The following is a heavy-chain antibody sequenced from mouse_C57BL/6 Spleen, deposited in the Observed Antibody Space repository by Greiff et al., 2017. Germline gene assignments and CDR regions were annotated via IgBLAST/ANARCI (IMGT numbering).Heavy chain of an antibody. J-gene: IGHJ3*01. CDR1: GYTFTSYW. D-gene: IGHD1-1*01. V-gene: IGHV1-53*01. CDR3: ARESSYYYGSSFAY. CDR2: INPSNGGT. Sequence: QVQLQQPGTELVKPGASVKLSCKASGYTFTSYWMHWVKQRPGQGLEWIGNINPSNGGTNYNEKFKSKATLTVDKSSSTAYMQLSSLTSEDSAVCYCARESSYYYGSSFAYWGQGTLVTVSA.